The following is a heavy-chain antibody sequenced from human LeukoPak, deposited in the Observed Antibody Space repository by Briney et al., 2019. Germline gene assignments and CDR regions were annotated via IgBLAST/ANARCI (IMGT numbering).Heavy chain of an antibody. CDR1: GFTFSNYY. V-gene: IGHV3-11*06. Sequence: GGSLRLSCAASGFTFSNYYMSWIRQAPGKGLEWVSYISSSSSYTNYADSVKGRFTISRDNAKNSLYLQMNSLRAEDTAVYYCASDDMYSSGWSGYWGQGALVTVSS. D-gene: IGHD6-19*01. CDR2: ISSSSSYT. CDR3: ASDDMYSSGWSGY. J-gene: IGHJ4*02.